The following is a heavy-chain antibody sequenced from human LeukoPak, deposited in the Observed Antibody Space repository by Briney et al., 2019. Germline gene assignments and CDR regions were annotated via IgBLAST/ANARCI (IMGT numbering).Heavy chain of an antibody. V-gene: IGHV4-61*02. D-gene: IGHD6-6*01. CDR3: ARALFKGSSIEH. CDR1: GGSISSGSYY. J-gene: IGHJ1*01. Sequence: SETLSLTCTVSGGSISSGSYYWSWIRQPAGEGLEWIGRISTSGSTNYNPSLKSRVTISVDTSKSQFSLRLSSVTAADTAVYYCARALFKGSSIEHWGQGTLVTVSS. CDR2: ISTSGST.